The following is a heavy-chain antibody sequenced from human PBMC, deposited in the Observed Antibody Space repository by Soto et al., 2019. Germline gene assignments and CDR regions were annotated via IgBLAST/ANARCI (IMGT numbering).Heavy chain of an antibody. V-gene: IGHV1-69*04. CDR2: IIPINGIA. Sequence: GASVKVSCKASGGTFSSYTISWVRQAPGQGLEWMGRIIPINGIANYAQKLQGRVTITADKSTSTAYMELRSLRSEDTAVYYCAREKPADYGMDVWGQGTTVTVSS. D-gene: IGHD2-2*01. J-gene: IGHJ6*02. CDR1: GGTFSSYT. CDR3: AREKPADYGMDV.